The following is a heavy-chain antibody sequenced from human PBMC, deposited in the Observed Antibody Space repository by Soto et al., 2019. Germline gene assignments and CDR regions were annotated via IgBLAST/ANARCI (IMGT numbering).Heavy chain of an antibody. D-gene: IGHD5-18*01. CDR2: ISAYNGNT. Sequence: EASVKVSCKASGYTFTSYGISWVRQAPGQGLEWMGWISAYNGNTNYAQKLQGRVTMTTDTSTSTAYMELRSLRSDDTAVYYCARDSDTAMLNYYYGMDVWGQGTTVTVSS. V-gene: IGHV1-18*01. CDR1: GYTFTSYG. J-gene: IGHJ6*02. CDR3: ARDSDTAMLNYYYGMDV.